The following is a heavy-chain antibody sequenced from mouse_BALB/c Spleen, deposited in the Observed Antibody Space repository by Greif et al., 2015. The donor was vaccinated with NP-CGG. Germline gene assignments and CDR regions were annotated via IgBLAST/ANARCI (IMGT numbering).Heavy chain of an antibody. CDR1: GFTFSSYG. V-gene: IGHV5-6*01. J-gene: IGHJ3*01. CDR3: ARDGNYPY. D-gene: IGHD2-1*01. Sequence: EVQLVESGGDLVKPGGSLKLSCAASGFTFSSYGMSWVRQTPDKRLEWVATISSGGSYTYYPDSVKGRFTISRDNAKNTLYLQMSSLKSEDTAMYYCARDGNYPYWGQGTLVTVSA. CDR2: ISSGGSYT.